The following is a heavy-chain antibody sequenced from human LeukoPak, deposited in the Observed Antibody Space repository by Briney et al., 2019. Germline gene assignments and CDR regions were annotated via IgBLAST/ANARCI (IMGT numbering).Heavy chain of an antibody. CDR1: GYTFTGYY. V-gene: IGHV1-2*02. CDR2: INPNSGGT. CDR3: ARVAISRVRGVIAY. D-gene: IGHD3-10*01. J-gene: IGHJ4*02. Sequence: PGASVKVSCKASGYTFTGYYMHWVRQAPGQGLEWMGWINPNSGGTNYAQKFQGRVTMTRNTSISTAYMELSSLRSEDTAVYYCARVAISRVRGVIAYWGQGTLVTVSS.